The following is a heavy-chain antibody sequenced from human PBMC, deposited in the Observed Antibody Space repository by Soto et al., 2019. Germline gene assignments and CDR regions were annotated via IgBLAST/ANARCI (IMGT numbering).Heavy chain of an antibody. CDR2: ISTYSGDT. CDR3: ARHRGPTTSENWFDP. J-gene: IGHJ5*02. Sequence: QVHLVQSGVEVKTPGASVKVSCQASGYTFFTYDISWVRQAPGQGLQWMGWISTYSGDTKYAQKFQGRVTMTTDTSTTTAYLELRSLRSDDAAVYDCARHRGPTTSENWFDPWGQGTLVTVSS. V-gene: IGHV1-18*01. D-gene: IGHD5-12*01. CDR1: GYTFFTYD.